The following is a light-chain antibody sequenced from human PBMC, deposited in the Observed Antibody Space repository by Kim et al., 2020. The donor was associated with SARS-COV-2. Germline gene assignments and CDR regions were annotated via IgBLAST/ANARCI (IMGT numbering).Light chain of an antibody. Sequence: DIQLTQSPSFLSASVGDSVTITCRASQDISTYLAWYQQRSGKAPKLLIYAASTLQTGVPSTFSGSGSGTEFTLTISSLQPEDFATYYCKQLKTYPRVTFGGGTKVDIK. V-gene: IGKV1-9*01. CDR2: AAS. CDR3: KQLKTYPRVT. CDR1: QDISTY. J-gene: IGKJ4*01.